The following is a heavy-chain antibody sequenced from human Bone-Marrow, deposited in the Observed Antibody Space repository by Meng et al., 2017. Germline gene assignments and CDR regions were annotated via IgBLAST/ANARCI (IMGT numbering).Heavy chain of an antibody. CDR1: GFTFSTHS. D-gene: IGHD3-3*01. CDR2: ISGSGGET. CDR3: ARGGQSYDFWSGYYGAWFDP. Sequence: GESLKISCAASGFTFSTHSMNWVRQAPGKGLEWVSVISGSGGETNYSDSVKGRFTISRDNSKNTLYLQMNSLRAEDTAVYYCARGGQSYDFWSGYYGAWFDPWGQGTLVTV. J-gene: IGHJ5*02. V-gene: IGHV3-23*01.